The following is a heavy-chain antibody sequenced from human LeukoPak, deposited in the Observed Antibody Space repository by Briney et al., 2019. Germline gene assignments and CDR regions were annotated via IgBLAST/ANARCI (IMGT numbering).Heavy chain of an antibody. V-gene: IGHV4-39*07. CDR1: GGSISSSSYY. Sequence: SETLSLTCTVSGGSISSSSYYWGWIRQPPGKGLEWIGSIYYSGSTYYNPSLKSRVTISVDTSKNQFSLKLSSVTAADTAVYYCARACHSGYDYPLYYYYYYYMDVWGKGTTVTVSS. CDR2: IYYSGST. CDR3: ARACHSGYDYPLYYYYYYYMDV. D-gene: IGHD5-12*01. J-gene: IGHJ6*03.